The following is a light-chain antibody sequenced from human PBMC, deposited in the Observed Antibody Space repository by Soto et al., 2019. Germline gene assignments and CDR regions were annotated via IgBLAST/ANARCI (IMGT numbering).Light chain of an antibody. CDR3: QQYNNWPPYT. Sequence: EIVMTQSPATLSVSPGERATLSCRASQSVSSNLAWYQQKPGQAPRLLIYGASTRATGIPARFSGSWSGTEFTLTISSLQSEDFALYYCQQYNNWPPYTFGQGTKLEIK. CDR1: QSVSSN. CDR2: GAS. V-gene: IGKV3-15*01. J-gene: IGKJ2*01.